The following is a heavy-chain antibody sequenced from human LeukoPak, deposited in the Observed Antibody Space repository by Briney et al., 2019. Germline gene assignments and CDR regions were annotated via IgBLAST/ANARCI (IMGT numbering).Heavy chain of an antibody. CDR1: GFTVSSNY. CDR2: IYSGGST. D-gene: IGHD3-22*01. J-gene: IGHJ4*02. Sequence: GGSLRLSCAASGFTVSSNYMSWVRQAPGKGPEWVSVIYSGGSTYYADSVKGRFTISRDNSKNTLYLQMNSLRAEDTAVYYCARDSSGYYPYYFDYWGQGTLVTVSS. CDR3: ARDSSGYYPYYFDY. V-gene: IGHV3-66*02.